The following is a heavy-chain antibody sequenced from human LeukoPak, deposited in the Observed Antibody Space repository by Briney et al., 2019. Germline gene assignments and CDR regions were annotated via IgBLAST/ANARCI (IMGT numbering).Heavy chain of an antibody. CDR2: IYYSGSA. CDR1: GGSISSYY. Sequence: SETLSLTCTVSGGSISSYYWSWIRQPPGKGLEWIGYIYYSGSANYNPSLKSRVTISVDTSKNQFSLKLSSVTPADTAVYYCARGGYYGSGNDFRFDPWGQGTLVTVS. J-gene: IGHJ5*02. D-gene: IGHD3-10*01. V-gene: IGHV4-59*01. CDR3: ARGGYYGSGNDFRFDP.